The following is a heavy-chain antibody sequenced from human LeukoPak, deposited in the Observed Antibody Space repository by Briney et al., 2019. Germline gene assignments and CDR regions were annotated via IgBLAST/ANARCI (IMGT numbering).Heavy chain of an antibody. J-gene: IGHJ3*02. CDR3: ARDRGTYCSGGSCYFMGDAFDI. V-gene: IGHV3-48*04. Sequence: GGSLRLTCAASGFTFSRFTMNWVRQAPGKGLEWVSYISGSGTTKYYADSVRGRFTISRDNAKNSLYLQMNSLRAEDTALYHCARDRGTYCSGGSCYFMGDAFDIWGQGTMVTVSS. CDR1: GFTFSRFT. D-gene: IGHD2-15*01. CDR2: ISGSGTTK.